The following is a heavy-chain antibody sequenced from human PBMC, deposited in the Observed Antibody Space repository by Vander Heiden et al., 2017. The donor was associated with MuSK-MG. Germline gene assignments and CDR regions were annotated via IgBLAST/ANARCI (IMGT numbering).Heavy chain of an antibody. J-gene: IGHJ4*02. D-gene: IGHD1-26*01. CDR2: IYTSGST. Sequence: QVQLQESGPGLVKPSQTLSLTCTVSGGSISSGSYYWSWIRQPAGKGLEWIGRIYTSGSTNYNPSLKSRVTISGDTSKNQFSLKLSSVTAADTAVYYCARGLGWGSGDFDYWGQGTLVTVSS. CDR1: GGSISSGSYY. CDR3: ARGLGWGSGDFDY. V-gene: IGHV4-61*02.